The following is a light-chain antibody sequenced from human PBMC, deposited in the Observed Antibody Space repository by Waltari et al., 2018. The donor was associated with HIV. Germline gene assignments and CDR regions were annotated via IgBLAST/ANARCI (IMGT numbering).Light chain of an antibody. CDR1: SSDVGSYNF. J-gene: IGLJ2*01. CDR3: CSYAGSYTWI. CDR2: DLH. V-gene: IGLV2-11*01. Sequence: QSALTQPRSVSGFPGKSVTIPCTGTSSDVGSYNFVSWYQHHPGKAPNLMIYDLHKRPAVVPERFSGAKSGNTASLTISGLQAEDEADYYCCSYAGSYTWIFGGGTKLTVL.